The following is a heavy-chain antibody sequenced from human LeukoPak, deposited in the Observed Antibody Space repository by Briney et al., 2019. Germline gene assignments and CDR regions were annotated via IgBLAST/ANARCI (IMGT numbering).Heavy chain of an antibody. D-gene: IGHD3-3*01. J-gene: IGHJ4*02. Sequence: NPSETLSLTCTVSGVAITSSSYDWGWIRQPPGKRREWIVSIDYSGSTYYNPSLNSRVTISVDTSTNQFSLKLSSVNAADTAVYYCARGRFLEWEAEWGQGTLVTVSS. CDR1: GVAITSSSYD. CDR3: ARGRFLEWEAE. CDR2: IDYSGST. V-gene: IGHV4-39*01.